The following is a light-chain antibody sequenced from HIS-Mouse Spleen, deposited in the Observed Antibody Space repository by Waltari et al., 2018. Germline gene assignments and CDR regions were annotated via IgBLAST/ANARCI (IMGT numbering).Light chain of an antibody. V-gene: IGLV2-8*01. CDR3: SSYAGSNNLGV. CDR2: EVS. Sequence: QSALTQPPSASGSPGQSVTISCTGTSSDVGCYNYVSWYQPHPGKAPKLMIDEVSKRPSGGPDRFSGSKSGNTASLTVSGLQAEDEADYYCSSYAGSNNLGVFGTGTKVTVL. CDR1: SSDVGCYNY. J-gene: IGLJ1*01.